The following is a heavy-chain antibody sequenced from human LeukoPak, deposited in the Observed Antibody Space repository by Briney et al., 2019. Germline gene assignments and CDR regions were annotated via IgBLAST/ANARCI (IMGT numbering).Heavy chain of an antibody. D-gene: IGHD6-6*01. CDR3: ARTKEYTTSSFDY. Sequence: PSQTLSLTCTVSGGSISSGSYYWSWIRQPAGKGLEWIGRIYTSGSTNHNPSLNSRVTISADTSKNQFSLKLSSVTAADTAVYYCARTKEYTTSSFDYWGQGTLVAVSS. V-gene: IGHV4-61*02. CDR1: GGSISSGSYY. J-gene: IGHJ4*02. CDR2: IYTSGST.